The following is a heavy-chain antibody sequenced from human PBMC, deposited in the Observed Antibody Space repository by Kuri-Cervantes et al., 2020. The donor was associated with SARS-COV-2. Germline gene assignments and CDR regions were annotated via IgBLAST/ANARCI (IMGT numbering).Heavy chain of an antibody. Sequence: WVDSRIMLTSYAMNWVRQAPGKGLEWVAVISYYGSNKYYADSVKGRFTISRDNSKNTLYLQMNSLSAEDTAVYYCATVLISGWYYANSRDYFDCWGQGTPVTVSS. V-gene: IGHV3-30-3*01. CDR1: RIMLTSYA. CDR3: ATVLISGWYYANSRDYFDC. J-gene: IGHJ4*02. D-gene: IGHD6-19*01. CDR2: ISYYGSNK.